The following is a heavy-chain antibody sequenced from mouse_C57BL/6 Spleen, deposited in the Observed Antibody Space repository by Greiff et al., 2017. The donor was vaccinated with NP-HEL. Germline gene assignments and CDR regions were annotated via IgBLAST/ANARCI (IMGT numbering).Heavy chain of an antibody. CDR1: GYTFTSYW. CDR3: TRLDYYGSSAFDY. CDR2: IYPGNSDT. J-gene: IGHJ2*01. D-gene: IGHD1-1*01. Sequence: EVQLQQSGTVLARPGASVKMSCKTSGYTFTSYWMHWVKQRPGQGLEWIGAIYPGNSDTSYNQKFKGKAKLTAVTSASTAYMELSSLTNEDSAVYYCTRLDYYGSSAFDYWGQGTTLTVSS. V-gene: IGHV1-5*01.